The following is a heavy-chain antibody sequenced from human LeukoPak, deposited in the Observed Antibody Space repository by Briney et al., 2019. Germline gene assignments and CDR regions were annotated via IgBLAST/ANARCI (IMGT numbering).Heavy chain of an antibody. V-gene: IGHV4-34*01. D-gene: IGHD6-19*01. CDR1: GGSFSGYY. Sequence: KTSETLSLTCAVYGGSFSGYYWSWIRQPPGKGLEWIGEINHSGSTNYNPSLKSRVTISVDTSKNQFSLKLSSVTAADTAVYYCARGSKHYSSGWTPSYYFDYWGQGTLVTVSS. CDR2: INHSGST. J-gene: IGHJ4*02. CDR3: ARGSKHYSSGWTPSYYFDY.